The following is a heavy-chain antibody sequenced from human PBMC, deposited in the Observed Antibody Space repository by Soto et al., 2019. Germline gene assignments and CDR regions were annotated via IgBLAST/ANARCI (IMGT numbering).Heavy chain of an antibody. Sequence: GGSLRLSCAASGFTFSSYSMNWVRQAPGKGLEWVSSISSSSSYIYYADSVKGRFTISRDNAKNSLYLQMNSLRAEDTAVYYCARETYYYDSSGYTAAFDIWGQGTMVTVSS. CDR3: ARETYYYDSSGYTAAFDI. CDR1: GFTFSSYS. D-gene: IGHD3-22*01. V-gene: IGHV3-21*01. CDR2: ISSSSSYI. J-gene: IGHJ3*02.